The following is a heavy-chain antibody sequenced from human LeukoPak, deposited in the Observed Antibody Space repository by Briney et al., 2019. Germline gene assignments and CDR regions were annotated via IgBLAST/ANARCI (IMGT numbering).Heavy chain of an antibody. CDR2: IYPGDSDT. Sequence: GESLQISCKGSGYRFTSYWIGWVRQMPGKGLEWMGIIYPGDSDTRYSPSFQGQVTISADKSISTAYLQWSSLKASDTAMYYCARQYCSGGSCYSSDAFDIWGQGTMVTVSS. J-gene: IGHJ3*02. CDR1: GYRFTSYW. CDR3: ARQYCSGGSCYSSDAFDI. V-gene: IGHV5-51*01. D-gene: IGHD2-15*01.